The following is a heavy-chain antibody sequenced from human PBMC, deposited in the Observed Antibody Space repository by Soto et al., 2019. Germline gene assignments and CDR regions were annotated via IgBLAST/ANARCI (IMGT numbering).Heavy chain of an antibody. CDR1: GFTFSSYS. V-gene: IGHV3-21*01. CDR2: ISSSSSYI. Sequence: EVQLVESGGGLVKPGGSLRLSCAASGFTFSSYSMNRVRQAPGKGLEWVSSISSSSSYIYYADSVKGRFTISRDNAKNSLYLQMNSLRAEDTAVYYCARDRGDIKSHLWGQGALVTVSS. J-gene: IGHJ4*02. CDR3: ARDRGDIKSHL. D-gene: IGHD6-25*01.